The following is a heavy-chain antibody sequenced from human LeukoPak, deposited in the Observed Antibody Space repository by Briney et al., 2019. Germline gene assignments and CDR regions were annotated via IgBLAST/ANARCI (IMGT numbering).Heavy chain of an antibody. CDR2: IYYSGST. CDR3: ARNGRVRGLDY. V-gene: IGHV4-59*08. D-gene: IGHD3-10*01. J-gene: IGHJ4*02. CDR1: GGSISSYY. Sequence: SETLSLTCTVSGGSISSYYWSWIPQPPGKGLEWIGYIYYSGSTNYNPSLKSRVTISVDTSKNQFSLKLSSVTAADTAVYYCARNGRVRGLDYWGQGTLVTVSS.